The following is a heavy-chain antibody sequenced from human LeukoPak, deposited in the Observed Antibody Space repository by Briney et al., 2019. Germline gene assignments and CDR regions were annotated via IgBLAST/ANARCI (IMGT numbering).Heavy chain of an antibody. J-gene: IGHJ4*02. Sequence: GGSLRLSCAASGFTFSDYYMSWIRQAPGKGLEWVSYISSSGSTIYYADSVRGRFTISRDNAKNSLYLQMNSLRAEDTAVYYCARDSPGGVYDYVWGGPDYWGQGTLVTVSS. CDR1: GFTFSDYY. CDR3: ARDSPGGVYDYVWGGPDY. D-gene: IGHD3-16*01. V-gene: IGHV3-11*04. CDR2: ISSSGSTI.